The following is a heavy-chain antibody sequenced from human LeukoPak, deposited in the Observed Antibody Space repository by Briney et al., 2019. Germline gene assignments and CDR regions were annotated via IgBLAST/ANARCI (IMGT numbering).Heavy chain of an antibody. CDR3: AQGYSSGWYHGMDV. Sequence: ASAKVSCKASGGNFSSYAINWVRQAPGLGLEWMVGITPLFGAANYAQKFQGRVTITADESTSTAYMELSSLRSEDTAVYYCAQGYSSGWYHGMDVWGQGTTVTVSS. D-gene: IGHD6-19*01. CDR2: ITPLFGAA. V-gene: IGHV1-69*13. J-gene: IGHJ6*02. CDR1: GGNFSSYA.